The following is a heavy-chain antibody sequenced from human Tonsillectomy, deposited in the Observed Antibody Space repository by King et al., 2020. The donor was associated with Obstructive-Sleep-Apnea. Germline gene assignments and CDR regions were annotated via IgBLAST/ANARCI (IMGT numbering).Heavy chain of an antibody. V-gene: IGHV3-21*01. J-gene: IGHJ5*02. CDR2: ITSTSVHL. Sequence: VQLVESGGGLVKPGGSLRLSCAASGFSFSTYTMNWVRQAPGKGLEWVASITSTSVHLYYADSAKGRFTVSRDNAKDSLFLQMNSLTAEDTAVYYCVREEATFKSGTSSSVSWFDPWGQGTLVTVSS. CDR1: GFSFSTYT. CDR3: VREEATFKSGTSSSVSWFDP. D-gene: IGHD6-6*01.